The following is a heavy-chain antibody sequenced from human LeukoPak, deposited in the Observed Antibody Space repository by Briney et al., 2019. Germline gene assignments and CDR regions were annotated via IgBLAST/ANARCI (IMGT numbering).Heavy chain of an antibody. CDR1: GFTFSSYA. J-gene: IGHJ4*02. V-gene: IGHV3-23*01. CDR3: AKLLQGVIVPYFDY. D-gene: IGHD3-16*02. CDR2: ISGSGSST. Sequence: GGSLRLSCAASGFTFSSYAMSWVRQAPGRGLEWFSAISGSGSSTHYGDSVKGRFTISRDNSRNTLYLQLNRLRAEDTAVYYCAKLLQGVIVPYFDYWGQGTLVTVSS.